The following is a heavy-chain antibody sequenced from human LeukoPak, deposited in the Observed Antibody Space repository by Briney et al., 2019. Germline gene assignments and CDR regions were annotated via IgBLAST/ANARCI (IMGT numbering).Heavy chain of an antibody. V-gene: IGHV4-4*02. CDR1: GASISKTNW. J-gene: IGHJ4*02. CDR2: IYHSGKT. D-gene: IGHD1-1*01. CDR3: ARVDTGTTHFDD. Sequence: SETLSLTCAVSGASISKTNWWSWVRQPPGKGLEWIGEIYHSGKTNYNPSLKSRVTISVDTSKNQFSLKLSSVTAADTAVYYCARVDTGTTHFDDWGQGTLVTVSS.